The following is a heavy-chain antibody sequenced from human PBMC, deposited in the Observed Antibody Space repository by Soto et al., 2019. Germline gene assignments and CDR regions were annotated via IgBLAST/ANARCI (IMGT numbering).Heavy chain of an antibody. V-gene: IGHV4-39*01. Sequence: QLQLQESGPGLVKPSETLSLTCTVSGGSISSSSYYWGWIRQPPGKGLEWIGSIYYSGSTYYNPSLKSRVTISVDTSKNQFSLKLSSVTAADTAVYYCARHLEQQLVRYFDYWGQGTLVTVSS. CDR3: ARHLEQQLVRYFDY. CDR2: IYYSGST. J-gene: IGHJ4*02. D-gene: IGHD6-13*01. CDR1: GGSISSSSYY.